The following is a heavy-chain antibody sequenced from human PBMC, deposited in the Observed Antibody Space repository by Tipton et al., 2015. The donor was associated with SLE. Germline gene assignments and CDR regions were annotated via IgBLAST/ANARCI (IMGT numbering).Heavy chain of an antibody. CDR1: GYSISSSYY. Sequence: TLSLTCAVSGYSISSSYYWSWIRQPPGKGLEWIGYIYHSGSTNYNPSLKSRLTISVDTSKNQFSLKLSSVTAADTAVYYCARRPDWGSEVRIPFDYWGQGTLVTVSS. CDR3: ARRPDWGSEVRIPFDY. D-gene: IGHD7-27*01. V-gene: IGHV4-38-2*01. CDR2: IYHSGST. J-gene: IGHJ4*02.